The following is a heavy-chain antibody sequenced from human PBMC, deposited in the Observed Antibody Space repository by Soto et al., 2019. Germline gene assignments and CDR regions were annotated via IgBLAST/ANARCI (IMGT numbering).Heavy chain of an antibody. Sequence: ASVEFSCKASGYTFTGYYMHWVRQAPGQGLEWMGWINPNSGGTNYAQKFQGRVTMTRDTSISTAYMELSRLRSDDTAVYYCASVTIFGVVIIHYGMDVWGQGTTVTVSS. CDR2: INPNSGGT. V-gene: IGHV1-2*02. CDR1: GYTFTGYY. D-gene: IGHD3-3*01. CDR3: ASVTIFGVVIIHYGMDV. J-gene: IGHJ6*02.